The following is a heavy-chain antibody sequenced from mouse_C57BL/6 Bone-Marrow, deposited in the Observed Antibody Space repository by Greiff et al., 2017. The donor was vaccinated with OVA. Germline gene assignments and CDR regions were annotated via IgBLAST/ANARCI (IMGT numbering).Heavy chain of an antibody. Sequence: EVKLQESGPGLVKPSQSLSLTCSVTGYSITSGYYWNWIRQFPGNKLEWMGYISYDGSNNYNPSLKNRISITRDTSKNQFFLKLNSVTTEDTATYYCARDRYYIAYWGQGTLVTVSA. J-gene: IGHJ3*01. CDR1: GYSITSGYY. V-gene: IGHV3-6*01. CDR3: ARDRYYIAY. CDR2: ISYDGSN. D-gene: IGHD2-12*01.